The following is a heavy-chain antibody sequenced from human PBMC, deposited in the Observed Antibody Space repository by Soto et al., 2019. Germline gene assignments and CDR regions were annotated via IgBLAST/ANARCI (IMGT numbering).Heavy chain of an antibody. V-gene: IGHV1-46*01. J-gene: IGHJ5*02. CDR2: INPSGGST. CDR1: GYTFTSHD. D-gene: IGHD3-3*01. Sequence: ASLEVSCRXSGYTFTSHDIHQVRHAPGQGLEWMGIINPSGGSTSYAQKFQGSVTMTRDTSTSTVYMELRSLRSEETAVHYCARHRLPGDDFWSARRWFDTWGQGTLVTVSS. CDR3: ARHRLPGDDFWSARRWFDT.